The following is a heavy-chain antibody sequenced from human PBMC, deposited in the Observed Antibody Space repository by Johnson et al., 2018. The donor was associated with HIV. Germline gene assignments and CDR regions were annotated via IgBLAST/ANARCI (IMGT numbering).Heavy chain of an antibody. D-gene: IGHD5-24*01. CDR3: ARALEGDAFDI. J-gene: IGHJ3*02. CDR1: GFTFNNAW. Sequence: VLLVESGGGLVKPGGSLRLSCAASGFTFNNAWMSWVRQAPGKGLEWVGRIKSKSDGGTSDYAAPVKARFTISRDDSKNTLYLQMNSLKTEDTAVYYCARALEGDAFDIWGQGTMVTVSS. CDR2: IKSKSDGGTS. V-gene: IGHV3-15*01.